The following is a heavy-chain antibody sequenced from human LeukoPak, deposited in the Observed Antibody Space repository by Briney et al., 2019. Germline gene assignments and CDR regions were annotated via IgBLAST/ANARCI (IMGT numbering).Heavy chain of an antibody. V-gene: IGHV1-69*05. CDR1: GGTFSSYA. J-gene: IGHJ3*02. CDR2: IIPIFGTA. CDR3: ARSYCGGGCLGPFDAFDI. D-gene: IGHD2-21*02. Sequence: SVKVSCKASGGTFSSYAISWVRQAPGQGLEWMGGIIPIFGTANYAQKFQGRVTITTDESTSTAYMELSSMRSEDTAVYYCARSYCGGGCLGPFDAFDIWGQGTMVTVSS.